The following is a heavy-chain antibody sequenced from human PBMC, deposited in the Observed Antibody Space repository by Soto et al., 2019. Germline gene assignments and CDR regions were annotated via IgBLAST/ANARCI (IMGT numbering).Heavy chain of an antibody. CDR1: GGSISSYY. CDR3: ARQGFGPLHGLVDV. J-gene: IGHJ6*02. CDR2: VHHSWGS. V-gene: IGHV4-59*08. D-gene: IGHD3-10*01. Sequence: QVQLQESGPGLVKPWETLSLSCTVSGGSISSYYWSWIRLPPGKPMEWIGYVHHSWGSSYNPSLRSRVAISLGTSKSQFSLELTSVTAADTAVYYCARQGFGPLHGLVDVWGQGTTVIVSS.